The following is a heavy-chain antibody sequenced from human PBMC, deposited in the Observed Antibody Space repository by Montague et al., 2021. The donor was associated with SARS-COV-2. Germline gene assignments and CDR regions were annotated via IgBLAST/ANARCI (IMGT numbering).Heavy chain of an antibody. V-gene: IGHV4-34*01. CDR2: INHRGTA. D-gene: IGHD3-22*01. Sequence: SETLSLTCAVYGGSFSDYFWTWSCQPPGKGLERIGEINHRGTANYNPSLNSRGSISVDTSKNQFSLYLGSVTAADTAVYYCSSGRQHFNMIVVVMTGGEYYLDYWGQGTLVTVSS. J-gene: IGHJ4*02. CDR3: SSGRQHFNMIVVVMTGGEYYLDY. CDR1: GGSFSDYF.